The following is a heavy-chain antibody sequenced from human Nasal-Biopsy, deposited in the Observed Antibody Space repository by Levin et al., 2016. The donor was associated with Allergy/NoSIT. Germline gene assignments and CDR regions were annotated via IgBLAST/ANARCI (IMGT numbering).Heavy chain of an antibody. CDR3: ARDPVVRGVDYSYYGLDV. Sequence: GGSLRLSCAASGFRFSDNTIHWVRQAPGKGLLWVAVVSYDGNKKYYADSTKGRFTVSRDNYKDIVYLEMNSLRPDDTAIYYCARDPVVRGVDYSYYGLDVWGQGTTVTVSS. J-gene: IGHJ6*02. D-gene: IGHD3-10*01. CDR2: VSYDGNKK. V-gene: IGHV3-30*01. CDR1: GFRFSDNT.